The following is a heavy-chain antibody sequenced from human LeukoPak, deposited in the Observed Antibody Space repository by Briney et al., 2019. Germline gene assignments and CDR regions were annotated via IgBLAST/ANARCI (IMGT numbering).Heavy chain of an antibody. D-gene: IGHD1-26*01. CDR2: ISPDSAFI. V-gene: IGHV3-21*01. Sequence: GGSLRLSCVGSGFTFSIDGMNWVRQAPGKGLEWVSSISPDSAFIPQADTVKGRFTISRDNAKNSLYLQMESLRVEDTAVYYCANFQTVGVKPFEHWGQGTLVTVSS. CDR3: ANFQTVGVKPFEH. J-gene: IGHJ5*02. CDR1: GFTFSIDG.